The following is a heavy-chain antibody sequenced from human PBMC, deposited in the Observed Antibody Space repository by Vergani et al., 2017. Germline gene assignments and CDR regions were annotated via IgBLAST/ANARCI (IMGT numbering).Heavy chain of an antibody. Sequence: QVQLVPSGTEVKKPGASVKVSCKASGYTFTTYGISWVRQAPGQVLEWMGWISASNGNTNYAQKLLGRVTMTTDRSTSKAYMELRSLRSDDTAVYYCARGLLKIEGVTSNCFDPCGQGTLVTVSS. V-gene: IGHV1-18*01. D-gene: IGHD1-26*01. CDR3: ARGLLKIEGVTSNCFDP. CDR2: ISASNGNT. CDR1: GYTFTTYG. J-gene: IGHJ5*02.